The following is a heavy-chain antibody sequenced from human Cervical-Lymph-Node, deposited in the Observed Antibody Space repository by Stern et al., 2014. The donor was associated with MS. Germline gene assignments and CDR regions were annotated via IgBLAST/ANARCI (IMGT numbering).Heavy chain of an antibody. J-gene: IGHJ5*02. V-gene: IGHV5-51*01. D-gene: IGHD6-13*01. CDR2: IYPGDSDT. CDR3: ARRSLAAAGKVFWFDP. Sequence: EVQLVESGAEVKKPGESLKISCKGSGYSFTSYWIGWVRQMPGKGLEWMGIIYPGDSDTRYSPSFQGQVTISADKSISTAYLQWSSLKASDTAMYYCARRSLAAAGKVFWFDPWGQGTLVTVSS. CDR1: GYSFTSYW.